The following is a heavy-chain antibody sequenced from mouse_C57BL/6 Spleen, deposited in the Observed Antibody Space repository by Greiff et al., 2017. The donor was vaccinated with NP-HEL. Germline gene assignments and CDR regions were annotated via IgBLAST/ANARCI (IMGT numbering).Heavy chain of an antibody. D-gene: IGHD1-1*01. CDR1: GYAFSSSW. Sequence: VKLVESGPELVKPGASVKISCKASGYAFSSSWMNWVKQRPGKGLEWIGRIYPGDGDTNYNGKFKGKATLTADKSSSTAYMQLSSLTSEDSAVYFCARSSEIYYYGSSYFDYWGQGTTLTVSS. V-gene: IGHV1-82*01. CDR2: IYPGDGDT. CDR3: ARSSEIYYYGSSYFDY. J-gene: IGHJ2*01.